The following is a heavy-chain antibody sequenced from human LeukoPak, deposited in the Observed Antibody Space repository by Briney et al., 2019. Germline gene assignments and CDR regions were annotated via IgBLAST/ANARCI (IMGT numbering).Heavy chain of an antibody. CDR3: AKDANRRLVRGTWFDF. V-gene: IGHV3-23*01. CDR2: ISDSGDDT. D-gene: IGHD6-19*01. CDR1: GFTSSNYA. Sequence: GGSLRLSCAASGFTSSNYAMSWVRQAPGQGLEWVSGISDSGDDTYYADSVKGRFTISRDNSKNTLHLQMDRLTADDTAIYYCAKDANRRLVRGTWFDFWGQGTLVTVSS. J-gene: IGHJ5*01.